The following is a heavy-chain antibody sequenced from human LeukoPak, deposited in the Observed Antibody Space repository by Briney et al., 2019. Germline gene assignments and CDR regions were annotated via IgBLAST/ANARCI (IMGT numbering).Heavy chain of an antibody. D-gene: IGHD6-6*01. V-gene: IGHV3-15*01. Sequence: PGGSLRLSCAASGFTFSHAWMSWVRQAPGKGLEWVGRIISKTDGGTTDYAAPVKGRFTISRDGSKNTLYLQMNSLKAEDTAVYYCATDGYLFGGSSLDYWGQGTLVTVSS. CDR2: IISKTDGGTT. J-gene: IGHJ4*02. CDR3: ATDGYLFGGSSLDY. CDR1: GFTFSHAW.